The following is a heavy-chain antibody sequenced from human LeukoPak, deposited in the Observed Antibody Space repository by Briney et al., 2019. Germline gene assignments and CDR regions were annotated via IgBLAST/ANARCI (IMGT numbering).Heavy chain of an antibody. V-gene: IGHV3-48*04. CDR3: ARAMYSSSFSGFDP. CDR1: GFTFSSYA. Sequence: PGGSLRLSCAASGFTFSSYAMSWVRQAPGKGLEWVSYISSSGSTIYYADSVKGRFTISRDNAKNSLYLQMNSLRAEDTAVYYCARAMYSSSFSGFDPWGQGTLVTVSS. CDR2: ISSSGSTI. D-gene: IGHD6-13*01. J-gene: IGHJ5*02.